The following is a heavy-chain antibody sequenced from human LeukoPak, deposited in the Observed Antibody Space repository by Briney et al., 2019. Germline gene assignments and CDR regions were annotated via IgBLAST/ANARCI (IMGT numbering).Heavy chain of an antibody. V-gene: IGHV4-39*07. CDR1: GVSVSSNTYY. Sequence: PSETLSLTCTVSGVSVSSNTYYWGWIRQPPGKGLEWIGNFYYSGSTYYNPSLKSRVTISVDTSKNQFSLRLSSVTAADTAVYYCARGGYYDSSGYVDYWGQGTLVTVSS. D-gene: IGHD3-22*01. CDR3: ARGGYYDSSGYVDY. J-gene: IGHJ4*02. CDR2: FYYSGST.